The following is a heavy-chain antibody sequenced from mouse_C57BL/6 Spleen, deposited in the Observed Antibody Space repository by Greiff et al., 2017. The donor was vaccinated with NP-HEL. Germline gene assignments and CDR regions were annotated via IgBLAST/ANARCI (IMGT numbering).Heavy chain of an antibody. V-gene: IGHV1-80*01. CDR3: ARGEGYSYMDY. J-gene: IGHJ4*01. D-gene: IGHD1-1*01. Sequence: QVQLKESGAELVKPGASVKISCKASGYAFSSYWMNWVKQRPGKGLEWIGQIYPGDGDTNYNGKFKGKATLTADKSSSTAYMQLSSLTSEDSAVYFCARGEGYSYMDYWGQGTSVTVSS. CDR1: GYAFSSYW. CDR2: IYPGDGDT.